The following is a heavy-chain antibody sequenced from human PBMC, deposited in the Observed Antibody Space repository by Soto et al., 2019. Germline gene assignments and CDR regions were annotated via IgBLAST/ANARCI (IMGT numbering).Heavy chain of an antibody. Sequence: QLQLQESGPGLVKPSETLSLTCTVSGGSISSSGYYWGWIRQPPGKGLEWIGSIYYSGSAYYNPSLMSRVTISVDTSKNQFSLKLNSVTAADAAVFYCARHRFYSDSWYFDLWGRGTLVTVSS. J-gene: IGHJ2*01. CDR1: GGSISSSGYY. D-gene: IGHD4-17*01. CDR2: IYYSGSA. CDR3: ARHRFYSDSWYFDL. V-gene: IGHV4-39*01.